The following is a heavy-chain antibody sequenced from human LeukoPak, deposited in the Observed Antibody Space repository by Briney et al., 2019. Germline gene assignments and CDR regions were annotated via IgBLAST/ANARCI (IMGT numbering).Heavy chain of an antibody. CDR2: ITRSGDNT. D-gene: IGHD4/OR15-4a*01. J-gene: IGHJ5*02. V-gene: IGHV3-23*01. CDR1: GFTFSSYA. CDR3: VRGSSANYDT. Sequence: GASLRLSCAASGFTFSSYAMCWVRQAPGKGLQWVSSITRSGDNTYYADSVKGRFTISRDNTKNTLHLQVNSLRAKDTAVYYCVRGSSANYDTWGQGTLVTVSS.